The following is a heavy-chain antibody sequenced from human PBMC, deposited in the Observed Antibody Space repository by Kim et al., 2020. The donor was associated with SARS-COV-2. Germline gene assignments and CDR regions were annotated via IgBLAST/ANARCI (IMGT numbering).Heavy chain of an antibody. J-gene: IGHJ4*02. D-gene: IGHD6-13*01. CDR3: ARQPAGSFSGFDY. CDR2: VYYDGDT. Sequence: SETLSLTCSVSGDYINSDDFFWVWVRQRPGGGLEWIGNVYYDGDTRYSASLRGRASVSMDTSKNQFSLKVTSVTAADTAMYFCARQPAGSFSGFDYWGQGLVVTVSS. CDR1: GDYINSDDFF. V-gene: IGHV4-39*01.